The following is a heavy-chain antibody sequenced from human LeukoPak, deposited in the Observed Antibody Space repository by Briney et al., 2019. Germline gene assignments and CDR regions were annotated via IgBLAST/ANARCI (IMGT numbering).Heavy chain of an antibody. J-gene: IGHJ6*04. CDR2: IGYDGSNK. Sequence: PGRSLRLSCAASGFTFSNYGMHWVRQAPGKGLERVALIGYDGSNKYYPDSLKGRFTISRDNSKNTLYLQMNSLRAEDTAVYYCARDRYFDSSYGMDVWGKGTTVTVSS. V-gene: IGHV3-33*01. CDR3: ARDRYFDSSYGMDV. CDR1: GFTFSNYG. D-gene: IGHD3-9*01.